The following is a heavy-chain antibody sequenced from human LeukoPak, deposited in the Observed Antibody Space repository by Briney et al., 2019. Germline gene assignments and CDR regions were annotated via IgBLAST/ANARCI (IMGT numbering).Heavy chain of an antibody. D-gene: IGHD6-6*01. CDR3: ARDQRVTGRPDIDY. V-gene: IGHV3-74*03. CDR2: ISSDGSST. J-gene: IGHJ4*02. Sequence: GGSLRLSCAASGFTFRSHWMHWVRQTPGKGLVWVSRISSDGSSTTYADSVKGRFTISRDNAKNTLYLQMNNLRAEDTAMYYCARDQRVTGRPDIDYWGQGTLVIVSS. CDR1: GFTFRSHW.